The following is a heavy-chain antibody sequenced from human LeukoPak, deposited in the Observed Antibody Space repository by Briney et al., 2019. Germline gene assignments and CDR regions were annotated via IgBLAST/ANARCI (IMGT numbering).Heavy chain of an antibody. CDR1: GFTVSSNY. Sequence: GGSLRLSCAASGFTVSSNYMSWVRQAPGKGLEWVSIIYSGGSTFYADSVKGRFTISRDNSKNTLYLQMNSLRAEDTAVYYCARGGSYLSAFDIWGQGTMVTVSS. CDR3: ARGGSYLSAFDI. V-gene: IGHV3-53*01. D-gene: IGHD1-26*01. CDR2: IYSGGST. J-gene: IGHJ3*02.